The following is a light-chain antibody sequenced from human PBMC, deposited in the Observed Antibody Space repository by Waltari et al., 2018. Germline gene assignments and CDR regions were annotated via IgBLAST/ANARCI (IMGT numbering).Light chain of an antibody. Sequence: QSALTQPRSVSGSPGQSVTVSCTGTSSDVGGYDFVPCYQQYPGKAPKLIIYDVHKRPPGVPDRFSGSKSGNTASLTISGLLNDDEADYYCCSYAGADTSVLFGGGTTLTVL. J-gene: IGLJ2*01. CDR3: CSYAGADTSVL. CDR1: SSDVGGYDF. V-gene: IGLV2-11*01. CDR2: DVH.